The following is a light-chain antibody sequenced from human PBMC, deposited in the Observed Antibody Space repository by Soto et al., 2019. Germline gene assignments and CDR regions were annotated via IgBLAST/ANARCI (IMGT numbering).Light chain of an antibody. CDR3: QHYASSPPGFT. CDR1: QRVSSTY. J-gene: IGKJ3*01. CDR2: GAS. Sequence: EIVLTQSPGTLSLFPGERATLSCRASQRVSSTYFAWYRQKPGQPPRLLIYGASKRATGVPDRVSGSGSAAGFTLTINRLEPEDFAVYYCQHYASSPPGFTFGPGTKVDIK. V-gene: IGKV3-20*01.